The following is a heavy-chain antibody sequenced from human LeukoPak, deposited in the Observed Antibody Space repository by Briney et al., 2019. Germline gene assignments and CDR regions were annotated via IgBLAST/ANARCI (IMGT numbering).Heavy chain of an antibody. CDR1: GFTFSSYA. J-gene: IGHJ4*02. CDR2: ISYDGSNK. D-gene: IGHD3-22*01. CDR3: AREGDSSGPSVGLDY. V-gene: IGHV3-30-3*01. Sequence: PGRSLRLSGAASGFTFSSYAMHWVRQAPGKGLEWVAVISYDGSNKYYADSVKGRFTISRDNSKNTLYLQMNSLRAEDTAVYYCAREGDSSGPSVGLDYWGQGTLVTVSS.